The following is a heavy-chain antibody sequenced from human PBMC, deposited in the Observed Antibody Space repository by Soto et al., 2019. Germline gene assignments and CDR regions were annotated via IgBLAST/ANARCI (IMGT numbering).Heavy chain of an antibody. CDR2: ISAHNGNT. CDR3: ARGRYGDY. V-gene: IGHV1-18*01. J-gene: IGHJ4*02. Sequence: QVHLVQSGAEVKKPGASVKVSCQGSGYAFPTYGITWVRQAPGHGLEWMGWISAHNGNTNYAQKLQGRVTVTRDTSTSTAYMELRSLRYDDTAVYYCARGRYGDYWGQGALVTVSS. D-gene: IGHD1-1*01. CDR1: GYAFPTYG.